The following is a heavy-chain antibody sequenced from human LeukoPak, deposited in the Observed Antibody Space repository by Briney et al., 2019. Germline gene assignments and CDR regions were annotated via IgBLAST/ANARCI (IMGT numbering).Heavy chain of an antibody. CDR3: ARHTYDSSSGYFDY. CDR1: GGSISSYY. CDR2: IYYSGST. V-gene: IGHV4-59*01. J-gene: IGHJ4*02. D-gene: IGHD3-22*01. Sequence: SETLSLTCTVSGGSISSYYWSWIRQPPGKGLEWIGCIYYSGSTNYNPSLKSRVTISVDTSKNQFSLKLSSVTAADTAVYYCARHTYDSSSGYFDYWGQGTLVTVSS.